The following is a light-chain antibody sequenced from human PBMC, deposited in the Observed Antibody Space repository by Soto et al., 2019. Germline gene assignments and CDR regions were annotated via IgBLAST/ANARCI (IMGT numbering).Light chain of an antibody. J-gene: IGLJ2*01. V-gene: IGLV2-14*03. CDR1: SSDVGGYNF. CDR3: SSYTSINTLV. Sequence: QSALTQPASVSGSPGQSFTISCTGTSSDVGGYNFVSWYQQHPGKVPKLMIYDVNHRPSGVSNRFSGSKSANTASLTISGLQAEDEADYYCSSYTSINTLVFGGGTKLTVL. CDR2: DVN.